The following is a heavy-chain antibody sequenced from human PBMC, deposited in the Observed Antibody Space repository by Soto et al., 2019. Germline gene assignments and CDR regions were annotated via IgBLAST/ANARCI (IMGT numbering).Heavy chain of an antibody. CDR3: VRDRPRLLEYLLSTPFDY. CDR1: GYTFTNHG. D-gene: IGHD3-3*01. J-gene: IGHJ4*02. Sequence: ASVKVSCKASGYTFTNHGISWVRQAPGQGLEWTGWISTYNGDTNYAQKLQGRVTMTTDTSTTTVYMELRSLRSDDTAVYYCVRDRPRLLEYLLSTPFDYWGQGTLVTVSS. CDR2: ISTYNGDT. V-gene: IGHV1-18*01.